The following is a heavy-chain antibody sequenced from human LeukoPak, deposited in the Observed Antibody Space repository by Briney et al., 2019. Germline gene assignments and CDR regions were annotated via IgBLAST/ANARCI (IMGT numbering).Heavy chain of an antibody. CDR2: IYPGDSDT. Sequence: ESLKISCSGSGYRFTSYWIGWVRQMPGKGLEWMGIIYPGDSDTRYSPSFQGQVTISADKSISTAYLQWSSLKASDTAMYYCARQVRYFDWLRSYYYYMDVWGKGTTVTVSS. CDR1: GYRFTSYW. V-gene: IGHV5-51*01. J-gene: IGHJ6*03. D-gene: IGHD3-9*01. CDR3: ARQVRYFDWLRSYYYYMDV.